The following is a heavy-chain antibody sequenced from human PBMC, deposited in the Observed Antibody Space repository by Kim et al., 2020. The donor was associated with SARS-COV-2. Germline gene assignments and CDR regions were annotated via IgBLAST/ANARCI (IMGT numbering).Heavy chain of an antibody. CDR1: GFTFSNAW. J-gene: IGHJ4*02. CDR2: IKTKTDGGTT. Sequence: GGSLRLSCAASGFTFSNAWMSWVRQAPGKGLEWVGRIKTKTDGGTTDYAAPVKGRFTISRDDSKNTLYLQMNSLKTEDTAVYYCTTDRPVVAASDYWGQGTLVTVSS. V-gene: IGHV3-15*01. D-gene: IGHD2-15*01. CDR3: TTDRPVVAASDY.